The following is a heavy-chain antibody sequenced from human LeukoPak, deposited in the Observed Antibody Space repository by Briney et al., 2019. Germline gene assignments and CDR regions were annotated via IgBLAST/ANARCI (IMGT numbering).Heavy chain of an antibody. D-gene: IGHD2-15*01. J-gene: IGHJ4*02. CDR1: GYTFTCYY. CDR3: ARDRYCSAASCYGNLFDY. V-gene: IGHV1-2*02. Sequence: GASVKVSCKASGYTFTCYYMHWVRQAPGQGLEWMGWINPNSGGTNYAQKFQGRVTMTRDTSISTAYMEVSRLRSDDTALYYCARDRYCSAASCYGNLFDYWGQGTLVTVSS. CDR2: INPNSGGT.